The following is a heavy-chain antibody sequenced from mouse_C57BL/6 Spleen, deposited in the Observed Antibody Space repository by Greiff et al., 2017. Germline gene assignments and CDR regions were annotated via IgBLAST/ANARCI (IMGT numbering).Heavy chain of an antibody. CDR1: GFSLTSYG. V-gene: IGHV2-2*01. J-gene: IGHJ1*03. Sequence: VKLMESGPGLVQPSQSLSITCTVSGFSLTSYGVHWVRQSPGKGLEWLGVIWSGGSTDYNAAFISRLSISKDNSKSQVFFKMNSLQADDTAIYYCASLHYYGSSYGYFDVWGTGTTVTVSS. CDR2: IWSGGST. CDR3: ASLHYYGSSYGYFDV. D-gene: IGHD1-1*01.